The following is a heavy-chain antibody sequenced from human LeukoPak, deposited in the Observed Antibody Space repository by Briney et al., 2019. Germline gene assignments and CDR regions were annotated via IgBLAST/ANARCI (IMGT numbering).Heavy chain of an antibody. CDR1: GYSISSGYF. V-gene: IGHV4-38-2*02. Sequence: SETLSLTCNVSGYSISSGYFWGWVRQSPGKGLEWIGSIYQRATVHYNPSLKSRVTISLDTSKNHFSLNLRSMQASDTAVYYCARAFCVGECFVLHIFFDSWGQGTLVTVSS. CDR2: IYQRATV. D-gene: IGHD2-21*01. J-gene: IGHJ4*02. CDR3: ARAFCVGECFVLHIFFDS.